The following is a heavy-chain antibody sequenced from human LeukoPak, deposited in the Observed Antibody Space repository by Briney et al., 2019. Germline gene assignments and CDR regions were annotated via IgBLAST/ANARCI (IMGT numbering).Heavy chain of an antibody. CDR3: AREIHRLQVVVHDY. CDR1: GFTFSSYW. D-gene: IGHD3-22*01. J-gene: IGHJ4*02. Sequence: PGASLRLSCAASGFTFSSYWMSWVRQAPGKGLEWVANIKQDGSEKYYVDSVKGRFTISRDNAKNSLYLHMNSLRAEDTAVYYCAREIHRLQVVVHDYWGQGTLVTVSS. V-gene: IGHV3-7*01. CDR2: IKQDGSEK.